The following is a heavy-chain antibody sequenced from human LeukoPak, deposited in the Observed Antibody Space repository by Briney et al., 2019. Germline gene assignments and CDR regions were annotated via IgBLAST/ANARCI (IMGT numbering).Heavy chain of an antibody. CDR1: GGSINSDDY. J-gene: IGHJ4*02. V-gene: IGHV4-30-4*02. CDR3: ARDGYNYGGRLLDY. CDR2: INNSGNK. D-gene: IGHD5-18*01. Sequence: SETLSLTCTVSGGSINSDDYWSWIRQPPGKGLEWIGHINNSGNKYYNPSLRSRVSISVDTSRNQFSLMLNSVTAADTAMYYCARDGYNYGGRLLDYWGQGTLVTVSS.